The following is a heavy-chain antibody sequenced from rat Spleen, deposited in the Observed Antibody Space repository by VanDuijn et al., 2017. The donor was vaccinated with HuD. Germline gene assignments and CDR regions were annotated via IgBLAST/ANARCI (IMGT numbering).Heavy chain of an antibody. CDR1: GYSITSNY. CDR3: ARGPPYHSSYIYDYGYTYGVMDA. CDR2: ISYSGST. D-gene: IGHD1-2*01. J-gene: IGHJ4*01. Sequence: EVQLQESGPGLVKPSQSLSLTCSVTGYSITSNYWGWIRKFPGNKMEWIGHISYSGSTSYNPSLKSRISITRDTSKNQFFLQLKSVTTEDTATYYCARGPPYHSSYIYDYGYTYGVMDAWGQGASVTVSS. V-gene: IGHV3-1*01.